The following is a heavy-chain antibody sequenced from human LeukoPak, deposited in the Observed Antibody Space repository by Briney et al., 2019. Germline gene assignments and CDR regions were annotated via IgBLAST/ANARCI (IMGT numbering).Heavy chain of an antibody. CDR1: GFTFSGYA. V-gene: IGHV3-23*01. CDR2: ISGVGGST. CDR3: ARELVTSSY. D-gene: IGHD4-23*01. Sequence: PGGSLRLSCAASGFTFSGYAMSWVRQAPGKGLEWVSAISGVGGSTYYADSVKGRFTISRDNAKDSLYLQMNSLRAEDTAVYYCARELVTSSYWGQGTLVTVSS. J-gene: IGHJ4*02.